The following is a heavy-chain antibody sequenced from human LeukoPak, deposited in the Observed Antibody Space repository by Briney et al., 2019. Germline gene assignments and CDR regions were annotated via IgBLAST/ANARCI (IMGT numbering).Heavy chain of an antibody. CDR2: ISGNGGST. CDR3: ARTSTYWSAFSLDY. J-gene: IGHJ4*02. Sequence: GGSLRLSCAASGFTFNNYAMNWVRQAPGKGLEWVSAISGNGGSTYYPDSVKGRFTISRDNSKNTLYLQLNSLRAEDTAVYYCARTSTYWSAFSLDYWGQGTLVTVSS. CDR1: GFTFNNYA. V-gene: IGHV3-23*01. D-gene: IGHD3-3*01.